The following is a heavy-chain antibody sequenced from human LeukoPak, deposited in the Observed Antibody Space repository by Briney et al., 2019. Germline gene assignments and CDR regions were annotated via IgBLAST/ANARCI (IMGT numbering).Heavy chain of an antibody. CDR1: GFTFSPYA. D-gene: IGHD5-24*01. CDR3: ARDADPREGYNYGDAFHI. V-gene: IGHV3-21*01. CDR2: ISGSSSHI. J-gene: IGHJ3*02. Sequence: GGSLRLSCAASGFTFSPYAMNWVRQAPGKGLEWVSSISGSSSHIYYADLVKGRFTISRDNAKNSLYLQLNSLRAEDTAVYYCARDADPREGYNYGDAFHIWGQGTMVTVSS.